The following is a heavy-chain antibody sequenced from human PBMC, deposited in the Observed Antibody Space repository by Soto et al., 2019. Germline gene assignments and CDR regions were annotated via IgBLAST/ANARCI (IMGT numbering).Heavy chain of an antibody. V-gene: IGHV4-30-4*01. Sequence: PSETRSHTWSVSGGAISRGDYFWSWIRQHPGKGLELIGYIYYSGSPYYNPSLKSRVTISVDTSKNQFSLKLSAVTAADTAVYYCARDHLRSGTHVWGQATQVTV. J-gene: IGHJ6*02. CDR2: IYYSGSP. CDR1: GGAISRGDYF. D-gene: IGHD3-3*01. CDR3: ARDHLRSGTHV.